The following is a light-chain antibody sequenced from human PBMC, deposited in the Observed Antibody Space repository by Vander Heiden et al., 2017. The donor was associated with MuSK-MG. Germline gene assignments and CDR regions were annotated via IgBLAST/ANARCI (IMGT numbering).Light chain of an antibody. CDR3: QQYGSYPTWT. V-gene: IGKV3-20*01. J-gene: IGKJ1*01. CDR2: GAS. CDR1: QSVSSSS. Sequence: EIVLTQSPGTLSLSSGERATLSCRASQSVSSSSLAWYQQKPGQAPRLLIYGASSRATGIPDRFSGSGSGTDFTLSISRLEPEDFAVYYCQQYGSYPTWTFGQGTKVEIK.